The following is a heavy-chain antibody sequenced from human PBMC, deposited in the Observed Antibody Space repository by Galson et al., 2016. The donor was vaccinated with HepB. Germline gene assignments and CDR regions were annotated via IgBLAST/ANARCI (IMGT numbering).Heavy chain of an antibody. V-gene: IGHV5-51*01. Sequence: QSGAEVKKPGESLKISCKVSGYYFTAYWIGWVRQMPGKGLEWMGTILPGNSDTRYSPSFQGQLTLSVDKSTTTAYLQWSSLKASDTAMYYCARRDHDGLDVWGQGTMVTVSS. CDR3: ARRDHDGLDV. J-gene: IGHJ3*01. D-gene: IGHD1-14*01. CDR2: ILPGNSDT. CDR1: GYYFTAYW.